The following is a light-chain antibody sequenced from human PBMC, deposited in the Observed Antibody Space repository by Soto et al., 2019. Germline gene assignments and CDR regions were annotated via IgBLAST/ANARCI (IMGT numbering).Light chain of an antibody. J-gene: IGKJ1*01. Sequence: DIQMTQSPSSLCASVGDRVPIACRASQSISNFLNWYQQRQGQVPKILIYAASTLHTGVPSRFSGSGSGTDCTLTITSLQPEDFETYYCQQSHSNPPTFGQGTKVDI. CDR3: QQSHSNPPT. V-gene: IGKV1-39*01. CDR1: QSISNF. CDR2: AAS.